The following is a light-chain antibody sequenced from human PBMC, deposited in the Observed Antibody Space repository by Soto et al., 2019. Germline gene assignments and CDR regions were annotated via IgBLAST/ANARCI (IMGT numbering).Light chain of an antibody. CDR3: QQYNNWPPT. Sequence: EIVLTQSPATLSLSPGERATLSCRASQSVSSYLAWYQQKPGQAPRLLIYDASNRATGIPARFSGSGSGTEFTLTISSLQSEDFAVYYCQQYNNWPPTFGQGTRREIK. J-gene: IGKJ5*01. V-gene: IGKV3-11*01. CDR1: QSVSSY. CDR2: DAS.